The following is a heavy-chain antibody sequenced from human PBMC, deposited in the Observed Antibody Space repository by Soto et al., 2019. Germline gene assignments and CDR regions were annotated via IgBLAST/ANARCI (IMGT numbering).Heavy chain of an antibody. CDR3: ARTWQWLVHNSLPFDI. CDR2: IFSNDEK. V-gene: IGHV2-26*01. D-gene: IGHD6-19*01. CDR1: VFSLSNARMG. J-gene: IGHJ3*02. Sequence: QVTLKESGPVLVKPTEHLTLTCTVPVFSLSNARMGVSWFRQPPGKALEWLAHIFSNDEKAYSTSLKSKHTFTNDPPNNKLGLTVPNIDPVLTATYHCARTWQWLVHNSLPFDIWGQGTMVTVSS.